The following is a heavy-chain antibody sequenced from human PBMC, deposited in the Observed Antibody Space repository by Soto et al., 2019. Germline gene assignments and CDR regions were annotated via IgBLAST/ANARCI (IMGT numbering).Heavy chain of an antibody. Sequence: ASVKVSCKASGYTFTSYGISWVRQAPGQGLEWMGWISAYNGNTNYAQKLQGRVTMTTDTSTSTAYMELRSLRSAATAVYYCARYPNSYCSGGSCYSAKAFDIWGQGTMVTVSS. CDR1: GYTFTSYG. J-gene: IGHJ3*02. V-gene: IGHV1-18*01. D-gene: IGHD2-15*01. CDR3: ARYPNSYCSGGSCYSAKAFDI. CDR2: ISAYNGNT.